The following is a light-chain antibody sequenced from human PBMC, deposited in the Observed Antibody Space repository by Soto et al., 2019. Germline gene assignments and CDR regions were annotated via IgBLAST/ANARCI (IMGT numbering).Light chain of an antibody. CDR3: QQYDNWPQT. J-gene: IGKJ1*01. CDR2: GAS. Sequence: EIVLTQSPGTLSLSPGERATLSCRASQNIRSNLAWYQQKPGQAPRLLIYGASTRATGIPARFSGTGSGTDFTLTVSSLQSEDFAVYYCQQYDNWPQTFGQGTKVDIK. CDR1: QNIRSN. V-gene: IGKV3-15*01.